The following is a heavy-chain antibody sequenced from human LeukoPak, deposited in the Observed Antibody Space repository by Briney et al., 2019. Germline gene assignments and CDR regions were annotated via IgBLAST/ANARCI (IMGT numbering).Heavy chain of an antibody. V-gene: IGHV3-23*01. CDR3: AKEVKAVTNWFDP. CDR1: GFTFSSYA. Sequence: GGSLRLSCAASGFTFSSYAMSWVRQAPGKGLEWVSAISFSGTNTYYADSVKGRFTISRDNSKNTLYLQMNCLRAEDTAVYFCAKEVKAVTNWFDPWGQGTLVTVSS. J-gene: IGHJ5*02. CDR2: ISFSGTNT. D-gene: IGHD6-19*01.